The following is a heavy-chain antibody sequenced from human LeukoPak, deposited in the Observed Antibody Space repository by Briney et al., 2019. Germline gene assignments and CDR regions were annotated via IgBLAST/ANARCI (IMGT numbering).Heavy chain of an antibody. J-gene: IGHJ4*02. CDR3: ARDGGSSWAFDY. V-gene: IGHV4-39*07. D-gene: IGHD6-13*01. CDR2: IYYSGST. CDR1: GGSISSSSYY. Sequence: KPSETLSLTCTVSGGSISSSSYYWGWIRQPPGKGLEWIGSIYYSGSTYYNPSLKSRVTISVDTSKNQFSLKLSSVTAADTAVYYCARDGGSSWAFDYWGQGTLVTVSS.